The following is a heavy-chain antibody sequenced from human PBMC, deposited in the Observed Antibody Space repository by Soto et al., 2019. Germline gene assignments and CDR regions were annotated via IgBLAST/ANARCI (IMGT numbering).Heavy chain of an antibody. CDR2: IYYSGST. CDR1: GGSISSYY. Sequence: SETLSLTCTVSGGSISSYYWSWIRQPPGKGLEWIGYIYYSGSTNYNPSLKSRVTISVDTSKNQFSLKLSSVTAADTAVYYCARGNADDYRLAGWFDPWGQGTLVTVSS. D-gene: IGHD3-16*01. J-gene: IGHJ5*02. CDR3: ARGNADDYRLAGWFDP. V-gene: IGHV4-59*01.